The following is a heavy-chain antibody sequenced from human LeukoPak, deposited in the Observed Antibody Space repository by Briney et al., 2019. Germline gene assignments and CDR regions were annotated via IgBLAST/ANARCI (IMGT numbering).Heavy chain of an antibody. Sequence: PGRSLRLSCAASGFTFSSYGMHWVRQAPGKGLEWVSYISDSSSAMYYADSVKDRFTISRDNSKNTLYLQMNSLRAEDTAVYYCAKDLGSSVWYIDYWGQGTLVTVSS. J-gene: IGHJ4*02. D-gene: IGHD2-2*01. V-gene: IGHV3-48*01. CDR1: GFTFSSYG. CDR3: AKDLGSSVWYIDY. CDR2: ISDSSSAM.